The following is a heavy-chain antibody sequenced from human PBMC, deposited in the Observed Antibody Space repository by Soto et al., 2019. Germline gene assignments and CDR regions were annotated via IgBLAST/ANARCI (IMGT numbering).Heavy chain of an antibody. D-gene: IGHD3-16*01. CDR3: ARADTFGGGYILFDF. Sequence: QVQLVESGGGVVQPGRSLRLSCAASGFTFSSYGMHWVRQAPGKGLEWVAVIWYDGSNKYYADSVKGRFTISRDNSKNTLHLQMHSLRAEDTAVYYCARADTFGGGYILFDFWGQGTLVTVSS. V-gene: IGHV3-33*01. J-gene: IGHJ4*02. CDR2: IWYDGSNK. CDR1: GFTFSSYG.